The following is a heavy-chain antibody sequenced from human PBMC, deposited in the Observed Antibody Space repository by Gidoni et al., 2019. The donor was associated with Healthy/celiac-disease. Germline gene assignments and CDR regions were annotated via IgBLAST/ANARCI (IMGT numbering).Heavy chain of an antibody. CDR3: ARSCSGGSCYSGSDY. Sequence: QVHLQQWGAGLLKPSATLSLTCAVYGGSFSGYYWSWIRQPPGKGLEWIGEINHSGSTNYNPSLKSRVTISVDTSKNQFSLKLSSVTAADTAVYYCARSCSGGSCYSGSDYWGQGTLVTVSS. CDR1: GGSFSGYY. CDR2: INHSGST. D-gene: IGHD2-15*01. V-gene: IGHV4-34*01. J-gene: IGHJ4*02.